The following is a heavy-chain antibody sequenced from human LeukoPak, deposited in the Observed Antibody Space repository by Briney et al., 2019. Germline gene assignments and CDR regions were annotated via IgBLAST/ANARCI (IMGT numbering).Heavy chain of an antibody. D-gene: IGHD1-14*01. CDR3: SRDPVWNVFDI. V-gene: IGHV3-49*03. Sequence: PGRSLRLSCTASGFTFGDYAMSWFRQGPGKGLEWVGFIRSKTYGGTAVHAASVKGRFIISRDDSKSIAYLQMYRLKTEDTAVYYCSRDPVWNVFDIWGQGTMVTVSS. CDR1: GFTFGDYA. J-gene: IGHJ3*02. CDR2: IRSKTYGGTA.